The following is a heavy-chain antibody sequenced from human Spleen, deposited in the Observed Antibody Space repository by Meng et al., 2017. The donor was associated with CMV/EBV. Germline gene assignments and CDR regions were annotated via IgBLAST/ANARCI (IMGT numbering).Heavy chain of an antibody. V-gene: IGHV4-4*03. J-gene: IGHJ4*02. CDR3: ARDPYATGWAG. D-gene: IGHD6-19*01. Sequence: QKSRPGLREPPGPLPLSCAYSCGSLSISTWWSWVRQPPGKVLEWIGEIYHSGGTNYNPSLRGRVTISLDKSKNQFSPTLRSVTAADTAVYYCARDPYATGWAGWGQGTLVTVSS. CDR2: IYHSGGT. CDR1: CGSLSISTW.